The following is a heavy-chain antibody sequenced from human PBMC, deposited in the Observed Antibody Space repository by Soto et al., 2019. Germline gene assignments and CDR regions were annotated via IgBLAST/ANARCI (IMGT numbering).Heavy chain of an antibody. CDR3: ARGRGYSYGLDP. CDR1: GDSISSNNNY. V-gene: IGHV4-30-4*01. Sequence: TSETLSLTCTVSGDSISSNNNYWSWIRQPPGEGLEWIGFISYSGTTSYNPSLKSRVAISLDTSKNQFSLSLSSVTAADTAVYYCARGRGYSYGLDPWGQGTLVTVSS. D-gene: IGHD5-18*01. J-gene: IGHJ5*02. CDR2: ISYSGTT.